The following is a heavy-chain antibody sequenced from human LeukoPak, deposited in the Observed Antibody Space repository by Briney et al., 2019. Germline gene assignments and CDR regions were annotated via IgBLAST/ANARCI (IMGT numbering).Heavy chain of an antibody. D-gene: IGHD3-22*01. J-gene: IGHJ4*02. CDR2: ISYDGSNK. V-gene: IGHV3-30-3*01. CDR1: GFTFSSYA. CDR3: ARGYTYYYDSSGYYAYPFDY. Sequence: GGSLRLSCAASGFTFSSYAMHWVRQAPGKGLEWVAVISYDGSNKYYADSVKGRFTISRDNSKNTLYLQMNSLRAEDTAVYYCARGYTYYYDSSGYYAYPFDYWGQGTLVTVSS.